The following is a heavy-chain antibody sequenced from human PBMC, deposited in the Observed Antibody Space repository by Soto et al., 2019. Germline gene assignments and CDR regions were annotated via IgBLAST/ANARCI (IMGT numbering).Heavy chain of an antibody. V-gene: IGHV3-48*02. J-gene: IGHJ4*02. Sequence: EVQLVESGGGLVQPGGSLRLSCAASGFTFSSYSMNWVRQAPGKGLEWVSYNSSSSSTIYYADSVKGRFTISRDNAKNSLYLQMNSLRDEDTAVYYCARDTQDDFWSGYYRDYWGQGTLVTVSS. CDR3: ARDTQDDFWSGYYRDY. CDR1: GFTFSSYS. CDR2: NSSSSSTI. D-gene: IGHD3-3*01.